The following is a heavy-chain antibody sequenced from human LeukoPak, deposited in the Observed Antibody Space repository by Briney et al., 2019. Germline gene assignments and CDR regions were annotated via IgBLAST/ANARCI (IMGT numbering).Heavy chain of an antibody. CDR3: ARDTDSSGYYDY. CDR2: ISYDGSNK. D-gene: IGHD3-22*01. CDR1: GFTFSSYW. J-gene: IGHJ4*02. V-gene: IGHV3-30*03. Sequence: PGGSLRLSCAASGFTFSSYWMSWVRQAPGKGLEWVAVISYDGSNKYYADSVKGRFTISRDNSKNTLYLQMNSLRAEDTAVYYCARDTDSSGYYDYWGQGTLVTVSS.